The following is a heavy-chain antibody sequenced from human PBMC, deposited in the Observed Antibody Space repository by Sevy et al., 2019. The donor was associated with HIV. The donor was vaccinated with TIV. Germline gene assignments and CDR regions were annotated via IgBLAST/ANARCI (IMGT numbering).Heavy chain of an antibody. D-gene: IGHD2-8*01. CDR1: GFTFSKYS. J-gene: IGHJ4*02. CDR2: LSFGCGEL. V-gene: IGHV3-23*01. CDR3: AREGCTKPHDY. Sequence: GGSLRLSCAASGFTFSKYSMSWIRQPPGKGLEWVSLLSFGCGELNYADSVKGRFTISRDNSKSSVYLQMNNLRPEDTAVYYCAREGCTKPHDYWGQGTLVTVSS.